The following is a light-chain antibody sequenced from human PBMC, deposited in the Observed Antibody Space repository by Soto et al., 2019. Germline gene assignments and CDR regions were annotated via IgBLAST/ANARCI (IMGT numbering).Light chain of an antibody. V-gene: IGKV1-39*01. CDR1: HSISTS. CDR2: SAS. Sequence: DIQMTQSPSSLSASVGDKVTITCRASHSISTSLNWYQHKPGKAPNLLIYSASNLHTGVPSRFSGSGSGTDFTLTISSLQRQDLATYYWQQRYIYPYTFGQGHKLEI. J-gene: IGKJ2*01. CDR3: QQRYIYPYT.